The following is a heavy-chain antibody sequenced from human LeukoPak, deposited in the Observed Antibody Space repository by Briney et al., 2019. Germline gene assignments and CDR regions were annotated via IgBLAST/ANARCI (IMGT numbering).Heavy chain of an antibody. CDR3: ARGEGYCSGGSCYWYYMDV. CDR1: GYTFTSYG. V-gene: IGHV1-18*01. D-gene: IGHD2-15*01. J-gene: IGHJ6*03. Sequence: GASVKVSCKASGYTFTSYGISWVRQAPGQGLEWMGWISAYNGNTNYAQKLQGRVTMTTDTSTSTAYMELRSLRSDDTAVYYCARGEGYCSGGSCYWYYMDVWGKGTTVTVSS. CDR2: ISAYNGNT.